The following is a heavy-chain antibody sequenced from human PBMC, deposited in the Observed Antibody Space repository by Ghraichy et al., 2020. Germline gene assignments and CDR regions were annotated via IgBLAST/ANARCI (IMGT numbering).Heavy chain of an antibody. CDR1: GFTFSSYA. D-gene: IGHD3-10*01. Sequence: GESLNISCAASGFTFSSYAMSWVRQAPGKGLEWVSAISGSGGSTYYADSVKGRFTISRDNSKNTLYLQMNSLRAEDTAVYYCAKGRSFRVQDAFDIWGQGTMVTVSS. V-gene: IGHV3-23*01. CDR2: ISGSGGST. CDR3: AKGRSFRVQDAFDI. J-gene: IGHJ3*02.